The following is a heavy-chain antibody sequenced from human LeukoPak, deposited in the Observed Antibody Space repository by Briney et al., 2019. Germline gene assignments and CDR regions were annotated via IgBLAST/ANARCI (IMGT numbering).Heavy chain of an antibody. D-gene: IGHD4-17*01. CDR3: AREEDYGDYDYFDY. Sequence: SETLSLTCAVYGGSFSGYYWSWIRQPPGKGLEWIGEINHSGSTNYNPSLKSRVTISVDTSKNQFSLKLSSVTAADTAVYYCAREEDYGDYDYFDYWGQGTLVTVSS. CDR2: INHSGST. J-gene: IGHJ4*02. CDR1: GGSFSGYY. V-gene: IGHV4-34*01.